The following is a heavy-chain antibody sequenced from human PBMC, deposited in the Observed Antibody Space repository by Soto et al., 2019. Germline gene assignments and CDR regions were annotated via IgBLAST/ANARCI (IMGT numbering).Heavy chain of an antibody. D-gene: IGHD3-3*01. V-gene: IGHV3-21*01. CDR1: GFTFSTYS. CDR3: ARDRSPSSDFWSGYFDGDYYYGMDV. Sequence: GGSLRLSCAASGFTFSTYSMNWVRQAPGKGLEWVSCISRSSSSIYYADSIKGRFTISRDNAKNSLYLQMNSLRAEDTAVYYCARDRSPSSDFWSGYFDGDYYYGMDVWGQGTTVTVSS. J-gene: IGHJ6*02. CDR2: ISRSSSSI.